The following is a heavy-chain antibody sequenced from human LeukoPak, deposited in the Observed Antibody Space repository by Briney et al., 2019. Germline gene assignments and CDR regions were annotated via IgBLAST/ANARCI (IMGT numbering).Heavy chain of an antibody. Sequence: ASVKVSCKASGYTFTDYAIHWVRQAPGQRLEWMGWINVGSGYTKYSREFQDRITITWETSATTAYMELSSLRSEDMAVYYCARGGGALYYDSSGHLDYWGQGTQVTVSS. D-gene: IGHD3-22*01. CDR3: ARGGGALYYDSSGHLDY. J-gene: IGHJ4*02. CDR1: GYTFTDYA. CDR2: INVGSGYT. V-gene: IGHV1-3*03.